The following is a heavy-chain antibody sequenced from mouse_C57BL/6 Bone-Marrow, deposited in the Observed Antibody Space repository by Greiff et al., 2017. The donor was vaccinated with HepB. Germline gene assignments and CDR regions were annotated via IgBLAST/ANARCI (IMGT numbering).Heavy chain of an antibody. Sequence: QVQLQQSGPELVKPGASVKLSCKASGYTFTSYDINWVKQRPGQGLEWIGWIYPRDGSTKYNEKFKGKATLTVDTSSSTAYMELHSLTSEDSAVYFCARSTTVVYWYFDVWGTGTTVTVSS. CDR1: GYTFTSYD. CDR3: ARSTTVVYWYFDV. J-gene: IGHJ1*03. D-gene: IGHD1-1*01. V-gene: IGHV1-85*01. CDR2: IYPRDGST.